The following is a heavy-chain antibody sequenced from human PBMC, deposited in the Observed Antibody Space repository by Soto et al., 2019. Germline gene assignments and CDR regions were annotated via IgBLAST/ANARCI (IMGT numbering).Heavy chain of an antibody. CDR2: ISSSSSTI. J-gene: IGHJ4*02. CDR1: GFTFSSYS. CDR3: ARDEYYDFWSGYPSPNYFDY. Sequence: PGGSLRLSCAASGFTFSSYSMNWVRQAPGKGLEWVSYISSSSSTIYYADSVKGRFTISRDNAKNSLYLQMNSLRDEDTAVYYCARDEYYDFWSGYPSPNYFDYWGQGPLVTVYS. D-gene: IGHD3-3*01. V-gene: IGHV3-48*02.